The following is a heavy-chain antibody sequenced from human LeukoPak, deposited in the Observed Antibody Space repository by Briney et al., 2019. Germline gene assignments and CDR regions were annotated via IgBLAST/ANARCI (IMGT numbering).Heavy chain of an antibody. V-gene: IGHV1-2*02. CDR2: INPNSGRT. D-gene: IGHD2-15*01. CDR3: ARDIRSYCSGGSCYSGTPWFDP. CDR1: GYTFTGYY. J-gene: IGHJ5*02. Sequence: ASAKVSCKASGYTFTGYYMHWVRQAPGQGLEWMGWINPNSGRTNYAQKFQGRVTMTRDTSISTAYMELSRLRSDDTAVYYCARDIRSYCSGGSCYSGTPWFDPWGQGTLVTVSS.